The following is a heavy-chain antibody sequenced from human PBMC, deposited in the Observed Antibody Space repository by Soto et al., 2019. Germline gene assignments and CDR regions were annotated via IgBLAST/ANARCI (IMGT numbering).Heavy chain of an antibody. Sequence: GGFLRLSCAPSGFTFSSYSINWIRQAPGKGLEWVSYISSSSSTIYYADSVKGRFTISRDNAKNSLYLQMNSLRDEDTAVYYCARPEYSSSSYGMDVWGQGTTVTVSS. J-gene: IGHJ6*02. D-gene: IGHD6-6*01. CDR2: ISSSSSTI. CDR1: GFTFSSYS. CDR3: ARPEYSSSSYGMDV. V-gene: IGHV3-48*02.